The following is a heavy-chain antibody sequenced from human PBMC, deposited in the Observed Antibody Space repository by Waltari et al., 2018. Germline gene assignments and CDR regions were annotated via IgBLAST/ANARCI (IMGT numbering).Heavy chain of an antibody. Sequence: QVQLQESGPGLVKPSETLSPTCAVSGYSISSGYYWGWIRQPPGKGLEWIGSIYHSGSTYYNPSLKSRVTISVDTSKNQFSLKLSSVTAADTAVYYCARRAAGYSSSSSGYFDLWGRGTLVTVSS. V-gene: IGHV4-38-2*01. D-gene: IGHD6-6*01. CDR1: GYSISSGYY. J-gene: IGHJ2*01. CDR2: IYHSGST. CDR3: ARRAAGYSSSSSGYFDL.